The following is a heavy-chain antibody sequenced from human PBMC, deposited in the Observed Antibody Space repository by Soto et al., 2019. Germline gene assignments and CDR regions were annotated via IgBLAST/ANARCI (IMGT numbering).Heavy chain of an antibody. Sequence: QVQLVESGGGVVQPGRSLRLSCAASGFTFSSYAMHWVRQAPGKGLEWVAVISNDGSNKYYADSVKGRFTISRDNSKKTLYMQMTGLRPEDTAVYYCARDSFAYSIMGYFQHWGRGTLVTV. V-gene: IGHV3-30*01. D-gene: IGHD6-13*01. CDR3: ARDSFAYSIMGYFQH. CDR2: ISNDGSNK. CDR1: GFTFSSYA. J-gene: IGHJ1*01.